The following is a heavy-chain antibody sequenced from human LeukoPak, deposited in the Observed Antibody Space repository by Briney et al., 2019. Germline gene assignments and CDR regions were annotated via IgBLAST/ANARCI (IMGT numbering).Heavy chain of an antibody. CDR1: GGSFSGYY. D-gene: IGHD3-22*01. CDR3: ARFKLPSYYDSSEDAFDI. Sequence: SETLSLTCAVYGGSFSGYYWSWIRQPPGKGLEWIGEINHSGSTNYNPSLKSRVTISVDTSKNQFSLKLSSVTAADTAVYYCARFKLPSYYDSSEDAFDIWGQGTMVTVSS. J-gene: IGHJ3*02. V-gene: IGHV4-34*01. CDR2: INHSGST.